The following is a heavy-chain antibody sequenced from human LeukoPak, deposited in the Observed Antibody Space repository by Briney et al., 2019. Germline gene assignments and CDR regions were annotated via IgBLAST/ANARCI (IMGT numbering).Heavy chain of an antibody. D-gene: IGHD5-12*01. V-gene: IGHV4-34*01. CDR2: IDHSGST. CDR1: GASFRDYY. Sequence: SETLSLTCVVSGASFRDYYWAWIRQPPGKGLEWIGEIDHSGSTNFNPSLKSRVTISVDTSKNQFSLRLSSVTAADTAVYYCARSGSGYLRYYFDYWGQGTLVTVSS. CDR3: ARSGSGYLRYYFDY. J-gene: IGHJ4*02.